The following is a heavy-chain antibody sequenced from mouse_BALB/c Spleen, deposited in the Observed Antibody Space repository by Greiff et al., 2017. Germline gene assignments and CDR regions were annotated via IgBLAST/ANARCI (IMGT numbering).Heavy chain of an antibody. J-gene: IGHJ1*01. CDR3: ARSYEGYFDV. CDR1: GYTFTGYY. V-gene: IGHV1S56*01. D-gene: IGHD2-14*01. Sequence: QVQLKESGPELVKPGASVRISCKASGYTFTGYYIHWVKQRPGQGLEWIGWINPGNVYTKYNEKFKGKATLTADKSSSTAYMKLSSLTSEDSAVYFCARSYEGYFDVWGAGTTVTVSS. CDR2: INPGNVYT.